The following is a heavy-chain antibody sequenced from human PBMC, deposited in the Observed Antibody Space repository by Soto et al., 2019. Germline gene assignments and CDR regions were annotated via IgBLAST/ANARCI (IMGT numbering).Heavy chain of an antibody. CDR1: GGTFSSYA. Sequence: QVQLVQSGAEVKKPGSSVKVSCKASGGTFSSYAISWVRQAPGQGLEWMGGIIPIFGTANYAQKFQGRVTITADESTSTAYMELSRLRSEDTAVYYCARGLWSCWYHAFDIWGQGTMVTVSS. D-gene: IGHD6-19*01. J-gene: IGHJ3*02. V-gene: IGHV1-69*01. CDR2: IIPIFGTA. CDR3: ARGLWSCWYHAFDI.